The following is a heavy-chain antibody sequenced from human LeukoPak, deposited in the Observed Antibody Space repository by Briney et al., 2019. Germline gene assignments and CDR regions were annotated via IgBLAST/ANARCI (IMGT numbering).Heavy chain of an antibody. D-gene: IGHD3-22*01. J-gene: IGHJ4*02. V-gene: IGHV3-53*01. CDR1: GFTVSSNY. CDR3: ARDPISSGYYYEDY. Sequence: PGGSLRLSCAASGFTVSSNYMSWVRQAPGKGLEWVSVIYSGGSTYYADSVKGRFTISRDNSKNTPYLQMNSLRAEDTAVYYCARDPISSGYYYEDYWGQGTLVTVSS. CDR2: IYSGGST.